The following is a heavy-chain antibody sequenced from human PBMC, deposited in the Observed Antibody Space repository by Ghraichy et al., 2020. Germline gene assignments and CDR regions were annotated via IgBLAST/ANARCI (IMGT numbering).Heavy chain of an antibody. CDR3: ARDYGDYPYWYFDL. V-gene: IGHV3-74*01. CDR1: GFTFSSYW. J-gene: IGHJ2*01. Sequence: GGSLRLSCAASGFTFSSYWMHWVRQAPGKGLVWVSRTNSDESYTSYADSVKGRFTISRDNAKNTLYLQMNSLRAEDTAVYYCARDYGDYPYWYFDLWGRGTLVTVSS. D-gene: IGHD4-17*01. CDR2: TNSDESYT.